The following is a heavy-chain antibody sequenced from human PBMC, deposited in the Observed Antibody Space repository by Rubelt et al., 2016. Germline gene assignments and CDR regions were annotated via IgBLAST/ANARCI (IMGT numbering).Heavy chain of an antibody. V-gene: IGHV3-30*04. J-gene: IGHJ4*02. D-gene: IGHD5-18*01. CDR2: ISYDGSNK. Sequence: QVQLVESGGGVVQPGRSLRLSCAASGFTFSSYAMHWVRQAPGKGLEWVAVISYDGSNKYYADSVKGRFTISRDNSKNTLYLQMNSLRAEDTAVYYCASGDSYGGPYYFDYWGQGTLVTVSS. CDR1: GFTFSSYA. CDR3: ASGDSYGGPYYFDY.